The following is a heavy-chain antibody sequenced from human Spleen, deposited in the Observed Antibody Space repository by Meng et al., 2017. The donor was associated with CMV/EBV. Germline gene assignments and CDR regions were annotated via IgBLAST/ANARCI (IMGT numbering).Heavy chain of an antibody. Sequence: LSLTCAASGFSVYNNYVNWVRQTPGKGLEWVSLISGGGDTHYADSVKGRFTVSRDNAKNSLYLQMNSLRAEDTAVYYCAKTDVWGQGNAGHRLL. V-gene: IGHV3-53*01. J-gene: IGHJ6*02. CDR3: AKTDV. CDR2: ISGGGDT. CDR1: GFSVYNNY.